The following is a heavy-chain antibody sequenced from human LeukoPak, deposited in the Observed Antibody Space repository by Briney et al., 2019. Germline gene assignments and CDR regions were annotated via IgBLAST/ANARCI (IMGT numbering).Heavy chain of an antibody. CDR3: AARRIVGATARYYYYYMDV. D-gene: IGHD1-26*01. Sequence: GGSLRLSCAASGFTFSSYAMSWVRQAPGKGLEWVSAISGSGGSTYYADSVKGRFTISRDNSKNTLYLQMNGLRAEDTAVYYCAARRIVGATARYYYYYMDVWGKGTTVTVSS. V-gene: IGHV3-23*01. J-gene: IGHJ6*03. CDR2: ISGSGGST. CDR1: GFTFSSYA.